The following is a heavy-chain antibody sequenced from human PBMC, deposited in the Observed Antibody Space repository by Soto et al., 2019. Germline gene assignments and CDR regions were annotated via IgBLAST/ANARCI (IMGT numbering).Heavy chain of an antibody. CDR3: ARGGTGGPNYYYYYMDV. D-gene: IGHD7-27*01. J-gene: IGHJ6*03. CDR2: INHSGST. V-gene: IGHV4-34*01. CDR1: GGSFSGYY. Sequence: SETLSLTCAVYGGSFSGYYWSWIRQPPGKGLEWIGEINHSGSTNYNTSLKGRVTISVETSKNQFSLKLSSVTAADTAVYYCARGGTGGPNYYYYYMDVWGKGTTVTVSS.